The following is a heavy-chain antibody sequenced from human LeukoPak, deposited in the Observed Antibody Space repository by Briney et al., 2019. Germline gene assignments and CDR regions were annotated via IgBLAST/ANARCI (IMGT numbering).Heavy chain of an antibody. CDR3: TTAGISGTRWYYNGMDV. J-gene: IGHJ6*02. CDR1: GFSFNNAY. Sequence: PGGSLRLSCGASGFSFNNAYMSWVRQAPGKGPEWVGLIRSKIDGETIEYAASVKDRFVISRDDSKNTVYLQMTSLKIEDTAVYYCTTAGISGTRWYYNGMDVWGQGTTVTVSS. V-gene: IGHV3-15*01. CDR2: IRSKIDGETI. D-gene: IGHD1-20*01.